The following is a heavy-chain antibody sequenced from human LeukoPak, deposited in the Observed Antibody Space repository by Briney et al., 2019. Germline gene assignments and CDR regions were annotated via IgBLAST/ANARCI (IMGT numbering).Heavy chain of an antibody. CDR2: IYHSGST. V-gene: IGHV4-59*08. Sequence: SETLSLTCTVSGGSISSYFWTWIRQPPGKGLEWIGYIYHSGSTNYNPSLKSRVTISVDTSKNQFSLRLTSVTAADTAVYYCARHVGYSTSGFPPAPFDYWGQGALVTVSS. D-gene: IGHD6-13*01. CDR3: ARHVGYSTSGFPPAPFDY. CDR1: GGSISSYF. J-gene: IGHJ4*02.